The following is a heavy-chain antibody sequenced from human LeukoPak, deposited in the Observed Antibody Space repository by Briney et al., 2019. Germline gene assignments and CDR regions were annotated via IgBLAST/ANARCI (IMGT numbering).Heavy chain of an antibody. CDR1: GFTFSSYA. D-gene: IGHD6-19*01. J-gene: IGHJ4*02. Sequence: AGGSLRLSCAASGFTFSSYAMSWVRQAPGKGLEWVSAISGSGGSTYYADSVKGRFTISRDNSKNTLYLQMNSLGAEDTAVYYCAKDLGGAAVAGYYFDYWGQGTLVTVSS. CDR2: ISGSGGST. V-gene: IGHV3-23*01. CDR3: AKDLGGAAVAGYYFDY.